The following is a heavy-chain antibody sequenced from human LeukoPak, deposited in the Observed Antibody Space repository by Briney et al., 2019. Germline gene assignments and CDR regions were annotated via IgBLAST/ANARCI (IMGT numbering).Heavy chain of an antibody. V-gene: IGHV3-30*04. CDR3: AREGLYSGSLEPLWY. CDR2: ISYDGSNK. J-gene: IGHJ4*02. CDR1: GFTFSSYA. D-gene: IGHD1-26*01. Sequence: GGSLRLSCAASGFTFSSYAMHWVRQAPGEGLEWVAVISYDGSNKYYADSVKGRFTISRDNSKNTLYLQMNSLRAEDTAVYYCAREGLYSGSLEPLWYWGQGTLVTVSS.